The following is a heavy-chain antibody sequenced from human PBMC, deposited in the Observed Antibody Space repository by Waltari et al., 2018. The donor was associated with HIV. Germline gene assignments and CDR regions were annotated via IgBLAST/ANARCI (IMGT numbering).Heavy chain of an antibody. J-gene: IGHJ4*02. CDR1: GLIFSIYG. D-gene: IGHD6-13*01. CDR2: IWSDGSNK. V-gene: IGHV3-33*01. CDR3: ASAAGPFDN. Sequence: QVQLVESGGGVVQPGRSLILSCEASGLIFSIYGMHWVRQAPGKGLEWVAVIWSDGSNKYYADSVKGRFTISRDNSKNTLYLQMNSLRAEDTAVYYCASAAGPFDNWGQGTLVTVSS.